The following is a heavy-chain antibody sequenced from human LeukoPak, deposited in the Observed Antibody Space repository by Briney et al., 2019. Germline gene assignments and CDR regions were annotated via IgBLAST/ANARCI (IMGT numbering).Heavy chain of an antibody. CDR2: VYNRGTT. V-gene: IGHV4-59*01. Sequence: SETLSLTCSVSGGSITSYYWSWIRQSPMKGLEWIGSVYNRGTTYYKPSPKSRVTISGDTSKNQLSLRMTYVTTADTAVYYCARGAYCSYTSCYSNAFDIWGQGALVTVSS. CDR3: ARGAYCSYTSCYSNAFDI. J-gene: IGHJ3*02. D-gene: IGHD2-2*01. CDR1: GGSITSYY.